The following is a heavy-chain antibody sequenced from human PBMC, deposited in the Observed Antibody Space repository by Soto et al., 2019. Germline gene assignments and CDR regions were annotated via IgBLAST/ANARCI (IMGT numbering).Heavy chain of an antibody. CDR3: VRELTMIVDN. CDR1: GYTFTSYD. Sequence: QVQLVQSGAEVKKPGASVKVSCKASGYTFTSYDVNWVRQATGQGLEWMGWMNPNSGNTGYAQKFQGRVTMTRNTSISTAYTELSGLRSEGTAVYYYVRELTMIVDNWGQGTLVAVSS. J-gene: IGHJ4*02. V-gene: IGHV1-8*01. D-gene: IGHD3-22*01. CDR2: MNPNSGNT.